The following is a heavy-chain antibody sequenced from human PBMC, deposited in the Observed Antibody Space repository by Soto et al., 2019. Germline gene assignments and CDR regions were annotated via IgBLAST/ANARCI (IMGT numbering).Heavy chain of an antibody. Sequence: GASVKVSCKASGYTFTGYYMHWVRQAPGQGLEWMGWINPNSGDTNYAQKFQGWVTMTRDTSISTAYMELSRLRSDDTAVFYCVRDTTFNSFLYWGQGTPVTVSS. V-gene: IGHV1-2*04. CDR1: GYTFTGYY. CDR2: INPNSGDT. D-gene: IGHD1-1*01. CDR3: VRDTTFNSFLY. J-gene: IGHJ4*02.